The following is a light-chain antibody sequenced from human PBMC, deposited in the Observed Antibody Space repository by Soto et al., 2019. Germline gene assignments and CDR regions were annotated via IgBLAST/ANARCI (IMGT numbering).Light chain of an antibody. CDR2: KAS. CDR1: QSISSW. CDR3: QQYNSSPT. J-gene: IGKJ1*01. Sequence: DIQMTQSPSTLSASVGDRFTITCRASQSISSWLAWYQQKPGKAPKLLIYKASSLESGVPSRFSGSGSGTEFTLTISSLQPDDFATYYCQQYNSSPTFGQVTKLEIK. V-gene: IGKV1-5*03.